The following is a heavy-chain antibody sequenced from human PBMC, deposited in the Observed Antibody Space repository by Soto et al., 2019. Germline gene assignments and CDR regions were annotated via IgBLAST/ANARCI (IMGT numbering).Heavy chain of an antibody. Sequence: SQTHSLTCDISGDSVSSNSAAWNWIRQSPSRGLEWLGRTYYRSKWYNDYAVSVRGRITINPDTSKNQFSLQLKSVTPDDTAVYYCARGRAAGSGDWLDPWGQATQLTVSS. V-gene: IGHV6-1*01. CDR2: TYYRSKWYN. J-gene: IGHJ5*02. D-gene: IGHD6-13*01. CDR1: GDSVSSNSAA. CDR3: ARGRAAGSGDWLDP.